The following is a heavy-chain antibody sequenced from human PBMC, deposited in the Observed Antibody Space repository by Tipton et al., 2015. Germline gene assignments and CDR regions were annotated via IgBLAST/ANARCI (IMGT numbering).Heavy chain of an antibody. CDR3: ACQDYDSLTRDYQTVDY. D-gene: IGHD3-9*01. V-gene: IGHV4-59*08. CDR2: IYYSGST. J-gene: IGHJ4*02. CDR1: GGSISSYY. Sequence: TLSLTCTVSGGSISSYYWSRIRQPPGKGLEWIGYIYYSGSTYYNPSLKSRVTISVDTSKNQFSLKLSSVTAADTAVYYCACQDYDSLTRDYQTVDYWGQGTLVTVSS.